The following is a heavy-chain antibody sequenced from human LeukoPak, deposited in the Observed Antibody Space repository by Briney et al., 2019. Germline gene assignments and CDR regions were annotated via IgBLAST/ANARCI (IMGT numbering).Heavy chain of an antibody. CDR2: INWNGGFT. V-gene: IGHV3-20*04. CDR3: ARYLEATETTWHYMDV. J-gene: IGHJ6*03. CDR1: GFTFSSNW. D-gene: IGHD1-1*01. Sequence: GGSLRLSCAASGFTFSSNWMNWVRQAPGEGLEWVAGINWNGGFTDYVDSVKGRFTVSRDNAKNSLYLQMNSLRVEDTGLYYCARYLEATETTWHYMDVWGKGTTVIVSS.